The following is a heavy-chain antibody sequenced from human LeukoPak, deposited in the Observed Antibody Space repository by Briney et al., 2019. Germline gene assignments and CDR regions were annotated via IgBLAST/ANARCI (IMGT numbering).Heavy chain of an antibody. V-gene: IGHV1-2*06. D-gene: IGHD5-18*01. J-gene: IGHJ4*02. CDR1: GYTFTGYY. CDR3: ASRGYSYGYFDY. CDR2: INPNRGGT. Sequence: ASVKVSCKASGYTFTGYYMHWVRQAPGQGLEWVGRINPNRGGTNYAQNFQGRVTMTRDTSISTAYMELSRLRSDDTAVYYCASRGYSYGYFDYWGQGTLVTVSS.